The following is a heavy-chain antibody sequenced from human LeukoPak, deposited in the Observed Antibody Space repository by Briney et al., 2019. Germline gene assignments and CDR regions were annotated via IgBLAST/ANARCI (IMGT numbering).Heavy chain of an antibody. CDR3: AKGSGSGWYGWFAP. J-gene: IGHJ5*02. V-gene: IGHV3-30*04. D-gene: IGHD6-19*01. CDR2: ISYDGSNK. CDR1: GFTFSSYA. Sequence: PGGSLRLSCAASGFTFSSYAMHWVRQAPGKGLEWVAVISYDGSNKYYADSVKGRFTISRDNSKNTFYLQTNSLRAEDTAVYFCAKGSGSGWYGWFAPWGQGTLVTVSS.